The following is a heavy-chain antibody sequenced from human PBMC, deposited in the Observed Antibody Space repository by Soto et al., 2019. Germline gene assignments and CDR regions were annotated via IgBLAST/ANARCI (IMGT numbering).Heavy chain of an antibody. CDR2: ISGSGGGA. Sequence: PGGSLRLSCAVSGFTFSNYAMNWVRQAPGEGLEWVSVISGSGGGAYYADSVQGRFTISRDNSKNTLYLQMNSLRAEDTAIYYCVREGSGWYSRGSFDFWGRGTMVTVSS. J-gene: IGHJ3*01. CDR1: GFTFSNYA. V-gene: IGHV3-23*01. D-gene: IGHD6-19*01. CDR3: VREGSGWYSRGSFDF.